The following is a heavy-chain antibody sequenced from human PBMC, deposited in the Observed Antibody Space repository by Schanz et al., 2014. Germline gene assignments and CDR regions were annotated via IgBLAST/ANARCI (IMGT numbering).Heavy chain of an antibody. D-gene: IGHD1-26*01. Sequence: PLVEFGGGLVQPGGSLRLSCEASGFSFSASWMNWVRQAPGKGLEWVATIKEDGSQKYYLDSVKGRFTISRDNARNSLYLQMTSLRAEDTALYYCTRDRAYHSFDYWGQGTLVTVSS. CDR2: IKEDGSQK. CDR1: GFSFSASW. J-gene: IGHJ4*02. CDR3: TRDRAYHSFDY. V-gene: IGHV3-7*01.